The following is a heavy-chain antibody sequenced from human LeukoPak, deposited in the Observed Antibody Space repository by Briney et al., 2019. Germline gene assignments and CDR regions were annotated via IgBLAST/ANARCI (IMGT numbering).Heavy chain of an antibody. D-gene: IGHD2-2*01. CDR3: ATGYCSSTSCYSVRAFGI. J-gene: IGHJ3*02. CDR2: IKQDGSEK. Sequence: PGGSLRLSCAASGFTFSSYWMSWVRQAPGKGLEWVANIKQDGSEKYYVDSVKGRFTISRDNAKNSLYLQMNSLRAEDTAVYYCATGYCSSTSCYSVRAFGIWGQGTMVTVSS. CDR1: GFTFSSYW. V-gene: IGHV3-7*01.